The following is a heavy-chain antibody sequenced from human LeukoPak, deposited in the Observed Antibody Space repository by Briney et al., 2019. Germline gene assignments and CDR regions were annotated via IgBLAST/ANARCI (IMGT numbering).Heavy chain of an antibody. CDR2: ISGSGDIT. J-gene: IGHJ4*02. Sequence: GGSLRLSCAASGFTFDTHAMTWVRQAPGKGLEYVSLISGSGDITYYAHSLKGRFTISRDNSKTTLYLQMHSLRAEDTAMYYCAARPGDLAVPFDYWGQGTLVIVSS. CDR3: AARPGDLAVPFDY. CDR1: GFTFDTHA. D-gene: IGHD3-10*01. V-gene: IGHV3-23*01.